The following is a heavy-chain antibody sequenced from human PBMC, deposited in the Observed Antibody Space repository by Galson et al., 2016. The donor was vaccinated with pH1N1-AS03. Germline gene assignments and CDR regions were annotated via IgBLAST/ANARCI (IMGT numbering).Heavy chain of an antibody. D-gene: IGHD6-19*01. CDR2: IYCGDSDT. J-gene: IGHJ4*02. CDR3: SSVIPVAGFHFDS. Sequence: SGAEVKKPGESLRVSCTGYGYSFSNYWIGWVRQLPGKGLEWMVFIYCGDSDTRYGPSFQVRVTFSADQSTTPAYLPGSRLQASATALYYCSSVIPVAGFHFDSWGQGTLVTVSS. V-gene: IGHV5-51*03. CDR1: GYSFSNYW.